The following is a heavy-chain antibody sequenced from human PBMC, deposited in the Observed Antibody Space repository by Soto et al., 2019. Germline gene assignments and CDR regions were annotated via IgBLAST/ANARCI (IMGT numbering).Heavy chain of an antibody. Sequence: ASVKVSCKASGYTFTCYAMHWVRQAPGQRLEWMGWINAGNGNTKYSQKFQGRVTITRDTSASTAYMELSSLRSEDTAVYYCARAHQTTVTSYFDYRGQGTLVTVSS. CDR2: INAGNGNT. V-gene: IGHV1-3*01. J-gene: IGHJ4*02. D-gene: IGHD4-17*01. CDR3: ARAHQTTVTSYFDY. CDR1: GYTFTCYA.